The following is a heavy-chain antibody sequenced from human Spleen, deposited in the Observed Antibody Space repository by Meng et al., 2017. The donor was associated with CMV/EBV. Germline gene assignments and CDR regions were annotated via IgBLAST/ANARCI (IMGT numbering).Heavy chain of an antibody. D-gene: IGHD1-1*01. CDR1: GGSFSSYT. CDR3: AREKWAQLERLQYGYY. V-gene: IGHV1-2*02. J-gene: IGHJ4*02. Sequence: ASVKVSCKASGGSFSSYTINWVRQAPGKGLEWMGWINPNSGDTRYAQEFQGRVTMTRDTFISTVYMELSRLESGDTAVYYCAREKWAQLERLQYGYYWGQGTLVTVSS. CDR2: INPNSGDT.